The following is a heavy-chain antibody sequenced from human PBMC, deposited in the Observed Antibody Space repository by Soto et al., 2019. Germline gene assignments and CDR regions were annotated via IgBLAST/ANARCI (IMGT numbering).Heavy chain of an antibody. J-gene: IGHJ4*02. CDR3: ARTMGGIAAAGSDF. D-gene: IGHD6-13*01. V-gene: IGHV1-8*01. CDR1: GGTFNTYD. CDR2: MNPNTGST. Sequence: ASVKVSCKASGGTFNTYDIEWVRLATGQGLEWMGSMNPNTGSTDYAQKFQGRVTMTMTTSISTAYLELSSLRSDDTAIYYCARTMGGIAAAGSDFWGQGTLVTVSS.